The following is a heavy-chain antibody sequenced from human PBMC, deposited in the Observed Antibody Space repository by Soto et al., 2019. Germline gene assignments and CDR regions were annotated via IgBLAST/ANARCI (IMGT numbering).Heavy chain of an antibody. J-gene: IGHJ5*02. V-gene: IGHV4-59*01. CDR1: GGSISSYY. D-gene: IGHD4-17*01. CDR3: ARATYDYGGNGWFDP. CDR2: IYYSGGT. Sequence: WETLSLTCTVSGGSISSYYWSWIRQPPGKGLEWIGYIYYSGGTNYNPSLKSRVTISVDTSKNQFSLKLSSVTAADTAVYYCARATYDYGGNGWFDPWGQGTLVTVSS.